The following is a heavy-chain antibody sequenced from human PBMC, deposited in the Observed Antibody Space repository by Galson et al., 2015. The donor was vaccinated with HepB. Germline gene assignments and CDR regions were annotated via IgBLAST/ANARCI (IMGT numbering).Heavy chain of an antibody. D-gene: IGHD5-12*01. Sequence: SCKASGGTFSKFAISWVRQAPGQGIEWMGGIMPLYGLTSYAQRLQGRVTITADKSTNTASMELSRLRSEDTAVYYCARDLVATIASALGTFDIWGQGTMVTVSS. J-gene: IGHJ3*02. V-gene: IGHV1-69*17. CDR3: ARDLVATIASALGTFDI. CDR2: IMPLYGLT. CDR1: GGTFSKFA.